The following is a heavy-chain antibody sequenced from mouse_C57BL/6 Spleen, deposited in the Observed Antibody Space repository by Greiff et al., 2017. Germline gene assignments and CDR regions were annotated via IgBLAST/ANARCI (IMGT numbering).Heavy chain of an antibody. CDR3: ARGGPSVFDV. J-gene: IGHJ1*03. CDR2: INYDGSST. CDR1: GFTFSDYY. Sequence: DVMLVESEGGLVQPGSSMKLSCTASGFTFSDYYMAWVRQVPEKGLEWVANINYDGSSTYYLDSLQRRFIISRDKAKNIRNLQMSRLKSEDTATYYCARGGPSVFDVWGTGTTVTVSS. D-gene: IGHD3-1*01. V-gene: IGHV5-16*01.